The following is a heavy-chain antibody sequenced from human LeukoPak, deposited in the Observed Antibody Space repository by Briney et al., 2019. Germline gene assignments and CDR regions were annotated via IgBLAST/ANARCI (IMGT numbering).Heavy chain of an antibody. V-gene: IGHV3-30*04. Sequence: GGSLRLSCAASGFTFSSYAMHWVRQAPGKGLEWVAVISYDGSNKYYADSVKGRFTISRDNSKNTLYLQMNSLRAEDTAVYYCAKDNVPAALIDYWGQGTLVTVSS. CDR3: AKDNVPAALIDY. CDR2: ISYDGSNK. J-gene: IGHJ4*02. CDR1: GFTFSSYA. D-gene: IGHD2-2*01.